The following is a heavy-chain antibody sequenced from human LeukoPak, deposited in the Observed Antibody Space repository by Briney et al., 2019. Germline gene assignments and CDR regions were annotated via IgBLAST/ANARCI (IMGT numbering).Heavy chain of an antibody. CDR3: AKDLGSSSWYSNDY. V-gene: IGHV3-23*01. D-gene: IGHD6-13*01. CDR1: GFTFSSYA. CDR2: ISGSGGST. Sequence: PWGSLRLSCAASGFTFSSYAMSWVRQAPGKGLEWVSAISGSGGSTYYAGSVKGRFTISRDNSKNTLYLQMNSLRAEDTAVYYCAKDLGSSSWYSNDYWGQGTLVTVSS. J-gene: IGHJ4*02.